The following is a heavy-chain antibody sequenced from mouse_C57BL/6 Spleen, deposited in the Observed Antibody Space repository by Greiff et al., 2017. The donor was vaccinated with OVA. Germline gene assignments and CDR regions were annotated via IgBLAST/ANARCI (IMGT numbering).Heavy chain of an antibody. D-gene: IGHD2-4*01. Sequence: VQLQQSGTELVKPGASVKLSCKASGYTFTSYWMHWVKQRPGPGLEWIGNINPSNGGTNYNEKFKSKATLTVDKSSSTAYMQLSSLTSEDSAVYYCARDMGDYDGGFAYWGQGTLVTVSA. V-gene: IGHV1-53*01. CDR1: GYTFTSYW. CDR2: INPSNGGT. J-gene: IGHJ3*01. CDR3: ARDMGDYDGGFAY.